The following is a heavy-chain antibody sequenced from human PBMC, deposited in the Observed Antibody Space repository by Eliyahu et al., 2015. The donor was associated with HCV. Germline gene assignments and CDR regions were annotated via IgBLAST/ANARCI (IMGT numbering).Heavy chain of an antibody. D-gene: IGHD2-2*02. CDR1: GFPXSSYG. CDR2: ISYDGSNK. Sequence: QVQLVESGGGVVQPGRSLXLSCAASGFPXSSYGRHWVRQAPGKGLEWVAVISYDGSNKYYADSVKGRFTISRDNSKNTLYLQMNSLRAEDTAVYYCAKENFYCSSTSCYNYFDYWGQGTLVTVSS. J-gene: IGHJ4*02. CDR3: AKENFYCSSTSCYNYFDY. V-gene: IGHV3-30*18.